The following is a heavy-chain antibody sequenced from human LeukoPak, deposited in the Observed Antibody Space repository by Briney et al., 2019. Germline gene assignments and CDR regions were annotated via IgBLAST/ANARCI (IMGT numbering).Heavy chain of an antibody. D-gene: IGHD1-26*01. Sequence: GGSLRLSCAASGFTVITNDITWVRQAPGKGLEWVSVLYSDGNTKYADSVQGRFTISRDNSKNTLDLQMSSLRVEDTAVYYCASGGPTRGTLDYWGQGTLVTVSS. CDR1: GFTVITND. J-gene: IGHJ4*02. CDR3: ASGGPTRGTLDY. CDR2: LYSDGNT. V-gene: IGHV3-53*05.